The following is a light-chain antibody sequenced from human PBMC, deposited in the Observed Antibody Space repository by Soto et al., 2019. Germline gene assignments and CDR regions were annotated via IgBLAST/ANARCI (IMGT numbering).Light chain of an antibody. Sequence: IQLTQSPSSLSASIGDRVTITCRASQGIANYLAWYQHKPGKVPNLLIYAASTLQSGVPSRFSGGGSGTDFTLTISSLQPEDVATYYCQKYNSAPRTFGQGTKVEIK. CDR1: QGIANY. CDR3: QKYNSAPRT. V-gene: IGKV1-27*01. CDR2: AAS. J-gene: IGKJ1*01.